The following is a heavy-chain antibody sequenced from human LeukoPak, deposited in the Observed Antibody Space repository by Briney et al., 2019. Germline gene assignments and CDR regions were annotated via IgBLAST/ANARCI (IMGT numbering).Heavy chain of an antibody. CDR2: INTDGSDT. D-gene: IGHD5-12*01. CDR1: GSTFSNYW. J-gene: IGHJ4*02. CDR3: ARRGEDGFGYRY. V-gene: IGHV3-74*01. Sequence: GGSLRLSRVVSGSTFSNYWMHWVRQAPGKGLVWVSRINTDGSDTSYVDSVRGRFTVSRDNAKNTLYLQMNSLRSEDTAVYYCARRGEDGFGYRYWGQGTLVTVSS.